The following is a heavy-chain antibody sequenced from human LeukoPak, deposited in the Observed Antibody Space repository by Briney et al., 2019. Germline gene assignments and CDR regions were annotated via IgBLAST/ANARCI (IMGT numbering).Heavy chain of an antibody. Sequence: GGSLRLSCAASGFTFSSYEMNWVRQAPGKGLECILYISSSGSTIYYADSVKGRFTISRDNGKNSLYLQMYSLRAEDTAVYYCARGYRITGTTYYYYYGMDVWGQGTTVTVSS. CDR2: ISSSGSTI. CDR3: ARGYRITGTTYYYYYGMDV. V-gene: IGHV3-48*03. D-gene: IGHD1-20*01. J-gene: IGHJ6*02. CDR1: GFTFSSYE.